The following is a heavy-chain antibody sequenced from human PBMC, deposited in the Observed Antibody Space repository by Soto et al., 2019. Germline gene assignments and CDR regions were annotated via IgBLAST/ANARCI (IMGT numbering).Heavy chain of an antibody. CDR3: ARDRVRMTTVTSYYYYGMDV. J-gene: IGHJ6*02. Sequence: ASVKVSCKASGYTFSSYGISWVRQAPGQGLEWMGWISAYNGNTNYAQKLQGRVTMTTDTSTSTAYMELRSLRSDDTAVYYRARDRVRMTTVTSYYYYGMDVWGQ. CDR2: ISAYNGNT. D-gene: IGHD4-17*01. CDR1: GYTFSSYG. V-gene: IGHV1-18*01.